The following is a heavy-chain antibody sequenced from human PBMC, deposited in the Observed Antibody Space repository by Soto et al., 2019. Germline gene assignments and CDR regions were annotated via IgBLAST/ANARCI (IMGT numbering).Heavy chain of an antibody. V-gene: IGHV4-30-4*01. CDR2: IYYSGST. CDR1: GDSISSGDYY. CDR3: ARGVRYLVPAAHFDY. Sequence: QVQLQESGPGLVKPSQTLSLTCTVSGDSISSGDYYWSWIRQPPGKGLEWIGYIYYSGSTYYNPSLKSRVTISVDTSKNQFSLKLSSVTAADTAVYYCARGVRYLVPAAHFDYWGQGTLVTVSS. J-gene: IGHJ4*02. D-gene: IGHD2-2*01.